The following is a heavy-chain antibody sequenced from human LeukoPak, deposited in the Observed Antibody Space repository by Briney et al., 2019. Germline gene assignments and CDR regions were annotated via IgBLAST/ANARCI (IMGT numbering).Heavy chain of an antibody. CDR3: ATSESQTRFDY. CDR2: IFPGDSET. D-gene: IGHD1/OR15-1a*01. Sequence: GGSLKISCKGSGYRFTTHWIGRVRQLPGKGLEWMGLIFPGDSETIYSPSFQGQVTISADKSINTAYLRWSSLKASDTAMYYCATSESQTRFDYWGQGTLVTVSS. CDR1: GYRFTTHW. V-gene: IGHV5-51*01. J-gene: IGHJ4*02.